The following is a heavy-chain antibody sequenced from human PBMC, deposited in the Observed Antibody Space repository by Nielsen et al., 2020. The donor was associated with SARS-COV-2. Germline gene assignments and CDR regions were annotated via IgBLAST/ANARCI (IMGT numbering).Heavy chain of an antibody. D-gene: IGHD2-15*01. J-gene: IGHJ5*02. Sequence: SETLSLTCTVSGGSISSYYWSWIRHPPGKGLEWIGYIYYSGSTNYNPSLKSRVTISLDTSKNQFSLKLSSVTAADTAVYYRARVGYCSGGSCYSGDWFDPWGQGTLVTVSS. CDR3: ARVGYCSGGSCYSGDWFDP. CDR1: GGSISSYY. CDR2: IYYSGST. V-gene: IGHV4-59*12.